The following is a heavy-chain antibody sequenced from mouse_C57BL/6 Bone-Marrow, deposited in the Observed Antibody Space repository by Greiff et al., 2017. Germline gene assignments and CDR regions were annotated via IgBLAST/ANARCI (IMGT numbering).Heavy chain of an antibody. J-gene: IGHJ2*01. D-gene: IGHD2-3*01. V-gene: IGHV1-64*01. Sequence: QVQLQQPGAELVKPGASVKLSCKASGYTFTSYWMHWVKQRPGQGLEWIGMIHPNSGSTNYNEKFTSKATLTVDKSSSTAYMQLSSLTSEDSAVYYCARDGYYFDYWGQGTTLTVSS. CDR3: ARDGYYFDY. CDR2: IHPNSGST. CDR1: GYTFTSYW.